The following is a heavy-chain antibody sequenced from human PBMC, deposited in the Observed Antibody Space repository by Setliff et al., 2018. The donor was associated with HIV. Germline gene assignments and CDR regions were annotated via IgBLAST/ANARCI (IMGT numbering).Heavy chain of an antibody. Sequence: PGGSLRLCCAASGFTFNDYVMTWIRQVPGKGLECISYISDTGDIVYYADSVKGRFTISRDNLNNSLHLQMNSLRAEDTAVYYCAGERGTFDYWGQGTLVTVSS. D-gene: IGHD3-10*01. V-gene: IGHV3-11*01. CDR3: AGERGTFDY. J-gene: IGHJ4*02. CDR1: GFTFNDYV. CDR2: ISDTGDIV.